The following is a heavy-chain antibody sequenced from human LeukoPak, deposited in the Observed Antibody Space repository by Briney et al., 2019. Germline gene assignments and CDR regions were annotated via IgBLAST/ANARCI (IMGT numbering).Heavy chain of an antibody. V-gene: IGHV1-8*01. CDR1: GDTFTSHD. J-gene: IGHJ5*02. CDR2: MNPNTGNT. D-gene: IGHD2-15*01. CDR3: ATDGATCSGGYCYPSWFDP. Sequence: ASVKVSCKASGDTFTSHDINWVRQATGQGLEWMGWMNPNTGNTGYAQKFQGRVTMTRNTSINTAYMELSSLRSEDTAMYYCATDGATCSGGYCYPSWFDPWGQGTLVTVSS.